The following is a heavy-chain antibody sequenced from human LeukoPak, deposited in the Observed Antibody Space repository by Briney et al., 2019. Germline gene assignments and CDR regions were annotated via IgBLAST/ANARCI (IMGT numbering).Heavy chain of an antibody. CDR1: GYTFTGYF. Sequence: ASVKVSCKASGYTFTGYFMHWVRQAPGQGLEWMGWINPNSGDTNYAQKFQGRVTMTRDTSISTAYMELSRLRSDDTAVYYCASGQRGYCSGGSCFRFDPWGQGTLVTVSS. D-gene: IGHD2-15*01. J-gene: IGHJ5*02. CDR3: ASGQRGYCSGGSCFRFDP. CDR2: INPNSGDT. V-gene: IGHV1-2*02.